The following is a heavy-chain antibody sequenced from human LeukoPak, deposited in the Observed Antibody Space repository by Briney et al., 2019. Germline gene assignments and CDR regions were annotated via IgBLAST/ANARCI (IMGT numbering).Heavy chain of an antibody. Sequence: SETLSLTCAVYGGSFSGYYWSWIRQPPGKGLEWIGEINHSGGTNYNPSLKSRVTISVDTSKNQFSLKLSSVTAADTAVYYCARGYSSGWYPVYYYGMDVWGQGTTVTVSS. D-gene: IGHD6-19*01. J-gene: IGHJ6*02. CDR1: GGSFSGYY. V-gene: IGHV4-34*01. CDR2: INHSGGT. CDR3: ARGYSSGWYPVYYYGMDV.